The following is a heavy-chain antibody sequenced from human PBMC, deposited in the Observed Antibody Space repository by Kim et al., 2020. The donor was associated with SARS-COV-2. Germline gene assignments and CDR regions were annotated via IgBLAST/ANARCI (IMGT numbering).Heavy chain of an antibody. CDR3: ARDQEFTIFGVVNFNWFDP. V-gene: IGHV1-3*01. J-gene: IGHJ5*02. Sequence: ASVKVSCKASGYTFTSYAMHWVRQAPGQRLEWMGWINAGNGNTKYSQKFQGRGTITRDTSASTAYMELSSLRSEDTAVYYCARDQEFTIFGVVNFNWFDPWGQGTLVTVSS. D-gene: IGHD3-3*01. CDR1: GYTFTSYA. CDR2: INAGNGNT.